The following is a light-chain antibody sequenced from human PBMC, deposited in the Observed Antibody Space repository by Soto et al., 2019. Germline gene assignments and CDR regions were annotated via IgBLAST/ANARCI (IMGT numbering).Light chain of an antibody. J-gene: IGLJ3*02. V-gene: IGLV1-47*01. Sequence: QSVLTQPPSASGTPGQRVNISCSGSSSNIGSNYVYWYRQFPGTAPKLLIQRNNQRPSGVPARFSGSKSGTSASLAISGLRSEDEADYYCCSYVGDYTWVFGGRTKLTVL. CDR3: CSYVGDYTWV. CDR2: RNN. CDR1: SSNIGSNY.